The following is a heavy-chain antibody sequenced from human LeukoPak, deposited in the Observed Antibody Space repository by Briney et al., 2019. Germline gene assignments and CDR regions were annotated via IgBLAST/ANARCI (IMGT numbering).Heavy chain of an antibody. J-gene: IGHJ5*02. CDR1: GYTFTTYY. CDR2: INASGGST. Sequence: APVKPSCKASGYTFTTYYMHSVRQGPGHGLEWMGMINASGGSTSYAQKFQGRVTMTRDTSTRTVYMEMSSLRSEDTAVYYCARCPDYGDYNWFDPWGQGTLVTVSS. V-gene: IGHV1-46*01. CDR3: ARCPDYGDYNWFDP. D-gene: IGHD4-17*01.